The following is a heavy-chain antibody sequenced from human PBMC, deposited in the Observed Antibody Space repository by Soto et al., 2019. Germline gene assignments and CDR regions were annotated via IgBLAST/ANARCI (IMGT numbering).Heavy chain of an antibody. CDR1: GFTFSSYA. J-gene: IGHJ6*03. CDR3: AKDRRAGYYYYYMDV. Sequence: GGSLRLSCAASGFTFSSYAMSWVRQAPGKGLEWVSAISGSGGSTYYADSVKGRFTISRDNSKNTLYLQMNSLRAEDTAVYYCAKDRRAGYYYYYMDVWGKGTTVTVSS. CDR2: ISGSGGST. V-gene: IGHV3-23*01.